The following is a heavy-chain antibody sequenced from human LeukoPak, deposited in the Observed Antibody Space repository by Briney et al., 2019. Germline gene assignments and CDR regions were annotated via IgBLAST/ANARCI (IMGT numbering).Heavy chain of an antibody. CDR2: ISSSGCNI. CDR1: ASALSDYY. V-gene: IGHV3-11*01. Sequence: KPGRSLRPFCVVSASALSDYYISWIRLPPGNGMGWISYISSSGCNIYFADSVKGRFTMSRDNARGSLYLQMNSLRADDTAIYYCARRRDYFDYWGQGTLVTVSS. J-gene: IGHJ4*02. CDR3: ARRRDYFDY.